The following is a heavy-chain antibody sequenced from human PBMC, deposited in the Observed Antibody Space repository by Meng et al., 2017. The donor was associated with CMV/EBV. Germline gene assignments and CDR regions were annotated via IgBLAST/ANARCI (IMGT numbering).Heavy chain of an antibody. CDR3: AKGRSIEAPGTRYFDC. Sequence: GGSLRLSCAASEFTFSSYAMNWVRQAPGKGLEWVSIISDNGGITYYADSVEGRFTISRDNSKNTLYLQMNSLRAEDTAVYYCAKGRSIEAPGTRYFDCWGQGTLVTVSS. CDR1: EFTFSSYA. J-gene: IGHJ4*02. V-gene: IGHV3-23*01. CDR2: ISDNGGIT. D-gene: IGHD6-13*01.